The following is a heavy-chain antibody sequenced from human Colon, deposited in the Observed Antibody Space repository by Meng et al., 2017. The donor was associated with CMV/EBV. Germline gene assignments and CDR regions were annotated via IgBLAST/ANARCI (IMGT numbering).Heavy chain of an antibody. J-gene: IGHJ4*02. CDR2: INPNSGGT. Sequence: VRLGQCGPGVEKPGASGKCSCNAPEYAFTGYYMHWVRQAPGQGLEWMGWINPNSGGTNYAQKFQSRVTMTRDTSITTAYMELSRLRSDDTAVYYCARDWYPGDRRGSFDYWGQGTLVTVSS. CDR3: ARDWYPGDRRGSFDY. V-gene: IGHV1-2*02. CDR1: EYAFTGYY. D-gene: IGHD3-22*01.